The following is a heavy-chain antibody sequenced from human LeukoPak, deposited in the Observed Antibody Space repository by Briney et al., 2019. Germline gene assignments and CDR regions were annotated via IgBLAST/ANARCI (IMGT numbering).Heavy chain of an antibody. J-gene: IGHJ4*02. V-gene: IGHV1-69*13. CDR2: IIPIFGTA. D-gene: IGHD6-19*01. CDR1: GGTFSSYA. Sequence: SVKVSCKASGGTFSSYAISWVRQAPGQGLEWMGGIIPIFGTANYAQKFQGRVTITADESTSTAYMELSSLRSEDTAVYYCASFFSSGWYESVYWGQGTLVTVSS. CDR3: ASFFSSGWYESVY.